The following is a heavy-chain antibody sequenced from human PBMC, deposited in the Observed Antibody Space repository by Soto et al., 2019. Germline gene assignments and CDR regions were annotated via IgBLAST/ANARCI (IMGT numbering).Heavy chain of an antibody. Sequence: QLQLQESGPGLVKPSETLSLTCTVSGGSISSSSYYWGWIRQPPGKGLEWIGSIYYSGSTYYNPSLKSRVTISVDTSKNQFPLKLSSVTAADTAVYYCARPGIAAAGPSGWFDPWGQGTLVTVSS. CDR2: IYYSGST. J-gene: IGHJ5*02. D-gene: IGHD6-13*01. V-gene: IGHV4-39*01. CDR3: ARPGIAAAGPSGWFDP. CDR1: GGSISSSSYY.